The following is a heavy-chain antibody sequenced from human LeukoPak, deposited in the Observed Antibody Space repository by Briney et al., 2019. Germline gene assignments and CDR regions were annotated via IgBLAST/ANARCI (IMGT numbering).Heavy chain of an antibody. CDR1: GYTFTSYD. CDR2: MNPNSGNT. V-gene: IGHV1-8*03. J-gene: IGHJ6*03. CDR3: ARSYGSGTLDYYYYYMDV. D-gene: IGHD3-10*01. Sequence: GASVKVSCKASGYTFTSYDINWVRQATGQGLEWMGWMNPNSGNTGYAQKFQGRVTITRNTSISTAYMELSSLRSEDTAVYYCARSYGSGTLDYYYYYMDVWGKGTTVTVSS.